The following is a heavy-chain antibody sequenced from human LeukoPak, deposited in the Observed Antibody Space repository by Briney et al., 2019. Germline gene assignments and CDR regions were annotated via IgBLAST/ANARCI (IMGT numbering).Heavy chain of an antibody. D-gene: IGHD6-19*01. CDR3: ARSDSSGWYV. CDR1: GSTFSSYA. CDR2: ISYDGSNK. V-gene: IGHV3-30*04. Sequence: PGRSLRLSCAASGSTFSSYAMHWVRQAPGKGLEWVAVISYDGSNKYYADSVKGRFTISRDNSKNTLYLQMNSLRAEDTAVYYCARSDSSGWYVWGQGTLVTVSS. J-gene: IGHJ4*02.